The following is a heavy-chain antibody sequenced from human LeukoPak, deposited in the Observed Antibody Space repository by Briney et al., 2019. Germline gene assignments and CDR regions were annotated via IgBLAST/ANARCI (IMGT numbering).Heavy chain of an antibody. D-gene: IGHD2-21*01. CDR2: IYYSGST. CDR3: ARDAREYSSNFDY. CDR1: GGSISSSSYY. Sequence: SETLSLTCTVSGGSISSSSYYWGWIRQPPGKGLEWIGSIYYSGSTYYNPPLKSRVTISVDTSKNQFSLKLSSVTAADTAVYYCARDAREYSSNFDYWGQGTLVTVSS. J-gene: IGHJ4*02. V-gene: IGHV4-39*07.